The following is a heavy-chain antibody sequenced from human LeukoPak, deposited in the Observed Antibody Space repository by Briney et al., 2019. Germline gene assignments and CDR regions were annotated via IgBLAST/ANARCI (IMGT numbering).Heavy chain of an antibody. CDR1: GGSISSHY. Sequence: PSETLSLTCTVSGGSISSHYWSWIRQPPGKGLEWIGYIYYSGSTNYNPSLKSRVTISVDTSKNQFSLKLSSVTAADTAVYYCARSSQEYYYDSSGYPHYFDYWGQGALVTVSS. CDR3: ARSSQEYYYDSSGYPHYFDY. CDR2: IYYSGST. J-gene: IGHJ4*02. V-gene: IGHV4-59*11. D-gene: IGHD3-22*01.